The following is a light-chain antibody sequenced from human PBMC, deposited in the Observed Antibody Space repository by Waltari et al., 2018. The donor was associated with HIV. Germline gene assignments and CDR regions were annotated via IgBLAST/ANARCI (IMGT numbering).Light chain of an antibody. J-gene: IGLJ2*01. V-gene: IGLV2-14*03. CDR3: SSYTSSSTLVV. CDR1: RSYVGGFNY. Sequence: QSALTQPTSVSGYPAKSTTYSSTETRSYVGGFNYVYWYQQHPGKAPKLMIYDVSNRPSGVSNRFSGSKSGNTASLTISGRQAEHEADYYCSSYTSSSTLVVFGGGTKLTVL. CDR2: DVS.